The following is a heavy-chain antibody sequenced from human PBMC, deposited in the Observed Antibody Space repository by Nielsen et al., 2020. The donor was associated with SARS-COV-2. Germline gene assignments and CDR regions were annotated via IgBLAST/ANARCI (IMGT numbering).Heavy chain of an antibody. CDR3: TTRTFYLDY. V-gene: IGHV3-23*01. D-gene: IGHD1-1*01. J-gene: IGHJ4*02. CDR2: IGTSGGNS. Sequence: GESLKISCEASGITYINYGRSWVRQAPGKGLEWVSSIGTSGGNSYYSDSVKGRFTISRDISKNTLFLQMNSLRAEDTALYYCTTRTFYLDYWGQGTLVTVSS. CDR1: GITYINYG.